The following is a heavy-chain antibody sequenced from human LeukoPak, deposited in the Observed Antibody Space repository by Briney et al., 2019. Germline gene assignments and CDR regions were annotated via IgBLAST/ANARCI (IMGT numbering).Heavy chain of an antibody. CDR3: ARGWSSVGYYFQY. CDR2: ISGGGTT. Sequence: GGSLRLSCETSGFTFNNYAVSWVRQAPGKGLEWVSSISGGGTTYYADSVEGRFTISRDSSQNTLYLQMNSLRAEDAAVYFCARGWSSVGYYFQYWGQGTLVTVSS. CDR1: GFTFNNYA. J-gene: IGHJ4*02. V-gene: IGHV3-23*01. D-gene: IGHD6-25*01.